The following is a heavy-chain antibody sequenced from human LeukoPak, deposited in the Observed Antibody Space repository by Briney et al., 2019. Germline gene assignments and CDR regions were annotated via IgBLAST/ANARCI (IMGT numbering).Heavy chain of an antibody. D-gene: IGHD3-16*01. CDR2: ITAKHAT. V-gene: IGHV3-73*01. J-gene: IGHJ6*02. CDR3: ARPSGGYYYGMDV. Sequence: GGSLRLSCAASGFTFSASPIHWVRQASGKGLEWVGRITAKHATAYSATVKGRFTISRDDSKYTTYLQMNSLRAEDTAVYYCARPSGGYYYGMDVWGQGTTVTVSS. CDR1: GFTFSASP.